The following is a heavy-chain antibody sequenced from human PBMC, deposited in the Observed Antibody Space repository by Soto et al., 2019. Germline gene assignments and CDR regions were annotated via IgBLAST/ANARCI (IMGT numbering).Heavy chain of an antibody. J-gene: IGHJ5*02. CDR2: IIPIFGTA. Sequence: SVKVYCKASGGTLSSYAISWVRQAPGQGLEWMGGIIPIFGTANYAQKFQGRVTITADESASTAYMELSSLRSEDTAVYYCARADAWGATISTFDPWGQGTLVTVS. V-gene: IGHV1-69*13. CDR3: ARADAWGATISTFDP. CDR1: GGTLSSYA. D-gene: IGHD1-26*01.